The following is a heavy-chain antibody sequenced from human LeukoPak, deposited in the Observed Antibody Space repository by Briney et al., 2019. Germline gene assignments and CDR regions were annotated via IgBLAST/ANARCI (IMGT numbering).Heavy chain of an antibody. Sequence: PSETLSLTCNVSGGSISSYYWSWIRQPPGKGLEWIGYIYYSGSTNYNPSLKSRVTISVDTSKNQLSLKLSSVTAADTAVYYCARVNSGYDWDYWGQGTLVTVSS. V-gene: IGHV4-59*13. CDR2: IYYSGST. CDR1: GGSISSYY. CDR3: ARVNSGYDWDY. J-gene: IGHJ4*02. D-gene: IGHD5-12*01.